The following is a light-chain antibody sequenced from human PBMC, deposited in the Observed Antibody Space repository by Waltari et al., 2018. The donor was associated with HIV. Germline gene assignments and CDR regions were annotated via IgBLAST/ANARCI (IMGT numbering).Light chain of an antibody. CDR3: QQYNSHSYA. CDR2: KTS. CDR1: QIINNW. J-gene: IGKJ2*01. Sequence: DVQMTQSPSTLSAGVGDKVTITCRVSQIINNWLAWYQQKPGKPPKLLIYKTSYLESGVPSRFSGSGSGADFTLIIDGLQPDDFATYYCQQYNSHSYAFGQGTKVDVK. V-gene: IGKV1-5*03.